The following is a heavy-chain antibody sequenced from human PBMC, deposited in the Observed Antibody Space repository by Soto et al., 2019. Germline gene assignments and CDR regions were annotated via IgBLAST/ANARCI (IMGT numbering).Heavy chain of an antibody. J-gene: IGHJ6*02. CDR1: GGTFSSYT. V-gene: IGHV1-69*02. CDR3: ARVRGVVATGYYYYGMDV. Sequence: GASVKVSCKASGGTFSSYTISWVRQAPGQGLEWMGRIIPILGIANYAQKFQGRVTITADKSTSTAYMELSSLRSEDTAVYYCARVRGVVATGYYYYGMDVWGQGTTVTVSS. D-gene: IGHD5-12*01. CDR2: IIPILGIA.